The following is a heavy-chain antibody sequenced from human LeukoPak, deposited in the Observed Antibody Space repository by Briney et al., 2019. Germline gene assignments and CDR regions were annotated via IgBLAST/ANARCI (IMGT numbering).Heavy chain of an antibody. D-gene: IGHD6-19*01. V-gene: IGHV3-73*01. CDR3: IAVAGQFDY. CDR1: GFTFSGSG. J-gene: IGHJ4*02. Sequence: PGGSLRLSCAASGFTFSGSGMHWVRQASGKGLEWVGRIRSKANSYATAYAASVKGRFTISRDDSKNTAYLQMNSLKTEDTAVYYCIAVAGQFDYWGQGTLVTVSS. CDR2: IRSKANSYAT.